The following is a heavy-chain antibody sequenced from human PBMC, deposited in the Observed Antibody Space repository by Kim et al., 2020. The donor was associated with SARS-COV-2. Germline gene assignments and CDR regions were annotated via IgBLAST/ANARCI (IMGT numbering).Heavy chain of an antibody. CDR1: GGSFSGYY. J-gene: IGHJ4*02. CDR2: INHSGST. Sequence: SETLSLTCAVYGGSFSGYYWSWIRQPPGKGLEWIGEINHSGSTNYNPSLKSRVTISVDTSKNQFSLKLSSVTAADTAVYYCARIRVTMVRGVLDYWGQGT. CDR3: ARIRVTMVRGVLDY. V-gene: IGHV4-34*01. D-gene: IGHD3-10*01.